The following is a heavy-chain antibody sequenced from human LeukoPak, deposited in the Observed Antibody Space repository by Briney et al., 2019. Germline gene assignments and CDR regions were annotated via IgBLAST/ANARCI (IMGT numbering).Heavy chain of an antibody. D-gene: IGHD6-19*01. Sequence: ASVKVSCKASGYTFTSYGISWVRQAPGQGLEWMGWISAYNGNTNYAQKLQGRVTMTTDTSTSTAYMELRSLRSDDTAVYYCARVRIENHNSGWYYFDPWGQGTLVTVSS. CDR3: ARVRIENHNSGWYYFDP. V-gene: IGHV1-18*01. CDR2: ISAYNGNT. CDR1: GYTFTSYG. J-gene: IGHJ5*02.